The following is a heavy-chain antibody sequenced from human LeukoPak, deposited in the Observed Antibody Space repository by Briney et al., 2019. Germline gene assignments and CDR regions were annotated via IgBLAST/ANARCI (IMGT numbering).Heavy chain of an antibody. CDR3: NVAAMVGFDY. V-gene: IGHV4-61*05. J-gene: IGHJ4*02. Sequence: SETLSLTCTLSGGSISRSDYYWSWIRQPPGKGLEWIGHIYYSGNTNYNPSLKSRVTISVDTSKNQFSLKLSSVTAADTAVYYCNVAAMVGFDYWGQGTLVTVSS. CDR2: IYYSGNT. CDR1: GGSISRSDYY. D-gene: IGHD5-18*01.